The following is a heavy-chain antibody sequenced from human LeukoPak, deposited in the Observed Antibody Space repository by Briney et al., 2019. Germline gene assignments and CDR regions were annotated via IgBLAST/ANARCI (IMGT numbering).Heavy chain of an antibody. CDR3: ARGSRGELLRGYAFDI. Sequence: GGSLRLSCAASGFTFSSYAMSWVRQAPGKGLEWVSAISGSGGSTYYADSVKGRFTISRDNAKNSLYLQMNSLRAEDTAVYYCARGSRGELLRGYAFDIWGQGTMVTVSS. V-gene: IGHV3-23*01. CDR1: GFTFSSYA. D-gene: IGHD1-26*01. J-gene: IGHJ3*02. CDR2: ISGSGGST.